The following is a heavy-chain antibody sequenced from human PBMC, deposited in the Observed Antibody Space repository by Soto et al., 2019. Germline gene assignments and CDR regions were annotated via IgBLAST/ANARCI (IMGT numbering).Heavy chain of an antibody. D-gene: IGHD1-7*01. CDR3: ARGGTRYGPLDP. Sequence: SETLSLTCTVSGGSISISSYYWSWIRQPAGKGLEWIGRIYTSGTTTYNPSLKSRVTMSIDASKNQFSLKLSSVTAADTAVYYCARGGTRYGPLDPWGQGTLVTVSS. CDR1: GGSISISSYY. V-gene: IGHV4-61*02. J-gene: IGHJ5*02. CDR2: IYTSGTT.